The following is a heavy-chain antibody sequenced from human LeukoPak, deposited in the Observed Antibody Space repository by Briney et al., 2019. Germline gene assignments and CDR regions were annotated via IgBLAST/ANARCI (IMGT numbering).Heavy chain of an antibody. CDR1: GGSFSGYY. V-gene: IGHV4-34*01. CDR3: ARIITMIVAVDY. D-gene: IGHD3-22*01. CDR2: INHSGST. J-gene: IGHJ4*02. Sequence: SETLSLTCAVYGGSFSGYYWSWIRQPPGKGLEWIGEINHSGSTNYNPSLKSRVTISVDTSKNQFSLKLSSVTAADTAVYYCARIITMIVAVDYWGQGTLVTVSS.